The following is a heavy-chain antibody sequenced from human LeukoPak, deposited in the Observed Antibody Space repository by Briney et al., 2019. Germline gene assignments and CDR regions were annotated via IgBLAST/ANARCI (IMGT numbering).Heavy chain of an antibody. CDR1: GYTFTNYY. D-gene: IGHD2-2*01. CDR2: ISAYNFNT. V-gene: IGHV1-18*01. J-gene: IGHJ4*02. Sequence: ASVKVSCKASGYTFTNYYINWVRQAPGQGLEWMGWISAYNFNTNYAQNLQGRVTMTTDTSTTTAYMELRSLRYDDTAVYYCARGSAQPHDYWGQGTLVTLSS. CDR3: ARGSAQPHDY.